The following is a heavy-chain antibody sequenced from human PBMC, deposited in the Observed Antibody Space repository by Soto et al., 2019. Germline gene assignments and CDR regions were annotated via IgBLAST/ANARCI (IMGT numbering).Heavy chain of an antibody. V-gene: IGHV4-39*07. CDR3: ARDRDLSYSSSLYNWFDP. CDR2: IYYSGST. Sequence: SETLSLTCTVSGGSISSSSYYWGWIHQPPGKGLEWIGSIYYSGSTYYNTSLKSRVTISVDTSKNHFSLKLSSVTAADTAVYYCARDRDLSYSSSLYNWFDPWGQGTLVTVSS. D-gene: IGHD6-13*01. CDR1: GGSISSSSYY. J-gene: IGHJ5*02.